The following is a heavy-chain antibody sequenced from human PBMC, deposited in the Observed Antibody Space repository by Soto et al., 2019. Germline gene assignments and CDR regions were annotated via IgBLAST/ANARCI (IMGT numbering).Heavy chain of an antibody. CDR1: GGSISSSSYY. Sequence: SETLSLTCTVSGGSISSSSYYWGWIRQPPGKGLEWIGSIYYSGSTYYNPSLKSRVTISVDTSKNQFSLKLSSVTAADTAVYYCASGDYDILTGYYTWLSWFDPWGQGTLVTVSS. J-gene: IGHJ5*02. CDR3: ASGDYDILTGYYTWLSWFDP. D-gene: IGHD3-9*01. CDR2: IYYSGST. V-gene: IGHV4-39*01.